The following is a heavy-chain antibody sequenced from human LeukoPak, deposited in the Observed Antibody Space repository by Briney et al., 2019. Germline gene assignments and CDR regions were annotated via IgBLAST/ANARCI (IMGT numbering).Heavy chain of an antibody. Sequence: ASVKVSCKTSGFTFTDYYMHWVRHGPRQGHEWMGWINPNSGGTSSAQTFQGRVTMTRDTSITTVYMEVSWLTSDDTAIYYCARADRLHGGPYLIGPWGQGTLVTVSS. CDR3: ARADRLHGGPYLIGP. D-gene: IGHD2-21*01. CDR2: INPNSGGT. CDR1: GFTFTDYY. V-gene: IGHV1-2*02. J-gene: IGHJ5*02.